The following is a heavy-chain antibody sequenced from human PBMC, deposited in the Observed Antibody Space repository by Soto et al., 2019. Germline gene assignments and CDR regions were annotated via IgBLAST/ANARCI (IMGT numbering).Heavy chain of an antibody. Sequence: QVQLVQSGAEVKKPGSSVTVSCKASGGTFSSYTISWVRQAPGQGLEWMGGIIPIFGTANYAQKFQVRVTITADESTSTAYMELSSLRSEDTDVYYCARGNHRWLQLWYFDLWGRGTLVTVSS. V-gene: IGHV1-69*12. D-gene: IGHD5-12*01. CDR3: ARGNHRWLQLWYFDL. CDR2: IIPIFGTA. J-gene: IGHJ2*01. CDR1: GGTFSSYT.